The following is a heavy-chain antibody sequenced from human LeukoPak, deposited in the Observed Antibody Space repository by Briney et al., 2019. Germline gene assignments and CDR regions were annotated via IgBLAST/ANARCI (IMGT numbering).Heavy chain of an antibody. Sequence: ASVKVSCKASGGTFSSYAISWVRQAPGQGLEWMGGIIPIFGTANYAQKFQGRVTITTDESTSTAYTELSSLRSEDTAVYYCARGGNDSSSWYTWFDPWGQGTLVTVSS. D-gene: IGHD6-13*01. CDR1: GGTFSSYA. J-gene: IGHJ5*02. CDR3: ARGGNDSSSWYTWFDP. V-gene: IGHV1-69*05. CDR2: IIPIFGTA.